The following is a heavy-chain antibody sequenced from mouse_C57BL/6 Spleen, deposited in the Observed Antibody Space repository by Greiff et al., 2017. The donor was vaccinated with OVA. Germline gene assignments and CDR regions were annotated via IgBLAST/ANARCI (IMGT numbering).Heavy chain of an antibody. J-gene: IGHJ1*03. CDR2: IYWDDDK. CDR1: GFSLSTSGMG. V-gene: IGHV8-12*01. CDR3: ARRAGDYGRNPYWYFDV. Sequence: QVTLKESGPGILQSSQTLSLTCSFSGFSLSTSGMGVSWIRQPSGKGLEWLAHIYWDDDKRYNPSLKSRLTLSKDTSRNQGFLKSTSVDTADTATYYCARRAGDYGRNPYWYFDVWGTGTTVTFSS. D-gene: IGHD1-1*01.